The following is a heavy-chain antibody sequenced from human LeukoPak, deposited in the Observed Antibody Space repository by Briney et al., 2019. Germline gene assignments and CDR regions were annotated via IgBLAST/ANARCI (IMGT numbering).Heavy chain of an antibody. CDR3: ARDRGEEFDY. J-gene: IGHJ4*02. V-gene: IGHV1-69*01. CDR2: IIPIFGTA. D-gene: IGHD3-10*01. Sequence: SXXXSCKASGGTFSSYAISWVRQAPGQGLEWMGGIIPIFGTANYAQKFQGRVTITADESTSTAYMELSSLRSEDTAVYYCARDRGEEFDYWGQGTLVTVSS. CDR1: GGTFSSYA.